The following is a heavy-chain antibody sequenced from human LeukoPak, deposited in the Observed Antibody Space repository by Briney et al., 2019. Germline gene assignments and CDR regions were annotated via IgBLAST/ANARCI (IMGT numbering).Heavy chain of an antibody. CDR3: ARDWDNGRAERPA. D-gene: IGHD2-8*01. J-gene: IGHJ5*02. Sequence: GGSLRLSCEASGFDVSSSYMSWVRQAPGKGLECVAVISTIGSLYYTDSVQGRFVISRDISKNTLDLQMNSLRVEDTAVYYCARDWDNGRAERPAWGQGTLVTVSS. CDR2: ISTIGSL. CDR1: GFDVSSSY. V-gene: IGHV3-66*01.